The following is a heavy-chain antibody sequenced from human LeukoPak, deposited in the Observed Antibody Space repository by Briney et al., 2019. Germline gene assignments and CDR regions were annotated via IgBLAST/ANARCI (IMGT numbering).Heavy chain of an antibody. Sequence: GGSLRLSCTASGFTFSNYAMNWVRQAPGKGLEWVSSISDSGGSTYYADSVRGRFTISRDNSKNTLYLQMNSLRAEDTALYYCAKGNDFWSGFFDYWGQGTLVTVSS. D-gene: IGHD3-3*01. V-gene: IGHV3-23*01. CDR3: AKGNDFWSGFFDY. J-gene: IGHJ4*02. CDR2: ISDSGGST. CDR1: GFTFSNYA.